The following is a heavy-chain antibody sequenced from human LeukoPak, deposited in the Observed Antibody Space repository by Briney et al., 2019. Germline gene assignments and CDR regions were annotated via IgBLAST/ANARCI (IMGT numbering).Heavy chain of an antibody. D-gene: IGHD3-9*01. J-gene: IGHJ6*02. CDR3: ARAATYYDILTGARGYYGMDV. V-gene: IGHV3-11*05. Sequence: GGSLRLSCAASGFTFSDYYMSWIRQAPGKGLEWVSYISSSSNYTNYADSEKGRFTIPRDNANNPLYLQMNTLKAEDTAVYYCARAATYYDILTGARGYYGMDVWGQGTTVTVSS. CDR2: ISSSSNYT. CDR1: GFTFSDYY.